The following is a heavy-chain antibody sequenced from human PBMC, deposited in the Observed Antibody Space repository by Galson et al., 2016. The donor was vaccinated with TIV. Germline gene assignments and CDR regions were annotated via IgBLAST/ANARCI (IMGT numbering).Heavy chain of an antibody. J-gene: IGHJ3*01. CDR2: IYYSGST. Sequence: TLSLTCAAFGGSISNGDYYWSWIRQPPGKGLEWIGYIYYSGSTKINPSLKSRLTMSVDRSRNQFSLSLYSVTAADTAVYFCARDAGTYYHAFDVWGQGTMVTVSS. CDR3: ARDAGTYYHAFDV. D-gene: IGHD3-22*01. CDR1: GGSISNGDYY. V-gene: IGHV4-30-4*01.